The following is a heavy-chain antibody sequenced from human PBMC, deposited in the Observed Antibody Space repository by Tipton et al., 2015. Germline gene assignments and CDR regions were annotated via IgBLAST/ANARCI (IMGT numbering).Heavy chain of an antibody. D-gene: IGHD5-18*01. V-gene: IGHV3-30*03. J-gene: IGHJ4*02. CDR1: GFTFSNYA. CDR2: ISYDGSEK. Sequence: SLRLSYVVSGFTFSNYAMHWVRQAPGKGLEWVALISYDGSEKYYADSVKGRFTISRDDSKDTLYLQMSSLSAEDTAVYYCATPGDTAMVTSLGAARYWGQGTLVTVSS. CDR3: ATPGDTAMVTSLGAARY.